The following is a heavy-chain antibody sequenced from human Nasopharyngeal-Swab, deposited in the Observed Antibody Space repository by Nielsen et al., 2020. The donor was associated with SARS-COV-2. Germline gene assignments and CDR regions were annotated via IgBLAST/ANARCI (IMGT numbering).Heavy chain of an antibody. V-gene: IGHV1-8*01. CDR2: MSPNSGNT. CDR3: ARLLTYYYDCSGYRWANAFDI. J-gene: IGHJ3*02. D-gene: IGHD3-22*01. CDR1: GSTLTSYD. Sequence: ASEHVSCKASGSTLTSYDLNWVRQATAPGLDWMGWMSPNSGNTGYAQKFQGRVTMTRNTSISTAYMELRSLRSEDTALYYCARLLTYYYDCSGYRWANAFDIWGQGTMVTVSS.